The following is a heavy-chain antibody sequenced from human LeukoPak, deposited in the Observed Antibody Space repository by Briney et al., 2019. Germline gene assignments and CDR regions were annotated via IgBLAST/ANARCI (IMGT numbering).Heavy chain of an antibody. D-gene: IGHD3-3*01. V-gene: IGHV3-23*01. CDR1: GFTFSSYA. CDR2: ISGGGGST. J-gene: IGHJ4*02. CDR3: ARVFGVEIITPVGDY. Sequence: GGSLRLSCAASGFTFSSYAMSWVRQAPGKGLEWVSAISGGGGSTYYADSVKGRFTISRDNSKNTLYLQMSSLRAEDTAIYHCARVFGVEIITPVGDYWGQGTRVTV.